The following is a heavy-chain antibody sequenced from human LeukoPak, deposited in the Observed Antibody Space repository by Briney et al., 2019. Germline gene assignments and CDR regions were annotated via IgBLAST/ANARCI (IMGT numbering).Heavy chain of an antibody. CDR3: ARDYKYAFDN. D-gene: IGHD5-24*01. Sequence: GGSLRLSCAASGFTFGSYSMNWVRQAPGKGLEWISYIGIDSGNTNYADSVKGRFTISGDKAKNSLYLQMNSLRVEDTAVYYCARDYKYAFDNWGQGTLVTVSS. CDR2: IGIDSGNT. J-gene: IGHJ4*02. V-gene: IGHV3-48*01. CDR1: GFTFGSYS.